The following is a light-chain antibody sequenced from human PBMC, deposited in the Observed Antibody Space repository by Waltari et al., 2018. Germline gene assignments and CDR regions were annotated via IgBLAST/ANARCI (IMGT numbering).Light chain of an antibody. V-gene: IGKV3-11*01. CDR1: QSVGRF. CDR2: DAS. CDR3: QHRGNWPLLA. Sequence: EIVLAQSPATLSFSPGERATLSCRASQSVGRFLAWYQRKPGQAPRLLIYDASDRATGTPARFIGSGSGTDFTLTISSLEPEDFAVYYCQHRGNWPLLAFGQGTRLEIK. J-gene: IGKJ5*01.